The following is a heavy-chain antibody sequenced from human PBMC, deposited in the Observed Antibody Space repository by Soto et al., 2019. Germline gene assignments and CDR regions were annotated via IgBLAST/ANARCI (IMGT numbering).Heavy chain of an antibody. D-gene: IGHD3-22*01. CDR3: ARDRTDSGYYTNWLDP. J-gene: IGHJ5*02. V-gene: IGHV1-69*06. Sequence: QVHLMQSGAEVKKPGSSVKVSCKASGGTFGSAAITWVRQAPGQGLEGVGRIIPIFGTTNYAQNLQGRVTISADKSTLTSYMELHSLTSDDTALDYCARDRTDSGYYTNWLDPWGQGTQVTVSS. CDR2: IIPIFGTT. CDR1: GGTFGSAA.